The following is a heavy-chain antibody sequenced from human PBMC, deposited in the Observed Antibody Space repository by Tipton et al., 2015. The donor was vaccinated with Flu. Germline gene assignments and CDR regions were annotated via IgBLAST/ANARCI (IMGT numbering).Heavy chain of an antibody. D-gene: IGHD6-19*01. J-gene: IGHJ4*02. CDR3: ARHKVGSGWYWDY. V-gene: IGHV4-59*08. CDR2: ILYSGRT. CDR1: GGSINNYL. Sequence: TLSLTCTVPGGSINNYLWSWIRQPPGKGLEWIGYILYSGRTNYNPSLKSRVTISADTSKNQFSLKVTSVTAADTAVYYCARHKVGSGWYWDYWGQGTLVTVSS.